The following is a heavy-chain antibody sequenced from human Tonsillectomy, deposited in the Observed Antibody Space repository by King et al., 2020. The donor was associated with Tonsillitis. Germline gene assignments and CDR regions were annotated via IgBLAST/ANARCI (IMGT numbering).Heavy chain of an antibody. V-gene: IGHV3-7*01. D-gene: IGHD4-23*01. CDR2: IKQDGSEK. Sequence: VQLVESGGGLVQPGGSLRLSCAASGFTFSSYWMSWVRQAPGKGLEWVAIIKQDGSEKYYVDSVKGRFTISRDNAKNSLYLQMNSLRGEDTAVYYCAMGTYGGHDYWGQGTLVTVSS. J-gene: IGHJ4*02. CDR1: GFTFSSYW. CDR3: AMGTYGGHDY.